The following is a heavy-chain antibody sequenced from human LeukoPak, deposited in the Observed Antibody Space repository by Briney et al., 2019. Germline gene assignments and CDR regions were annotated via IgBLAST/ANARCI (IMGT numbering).Heavy chain of an antibody. V-gene: IGHV3-33*08. J-gene: IGHJ4*02. D-gene: IGHD3-16*01. CDR1: RFIFSTHG. Sequence: GGPVTLSCAASRFIFSTHGLHWVRQAPGKGLERVALIWNAGTNTYYADSVKGRFTISRDNSKNTLYLQMNSLRAEDTAVYYCVGDTPPGGDFYLDYWGQGTLVIVSS. CDR3: VGDTPPGGDFYLDY. CDR2: IWNAGTNT.